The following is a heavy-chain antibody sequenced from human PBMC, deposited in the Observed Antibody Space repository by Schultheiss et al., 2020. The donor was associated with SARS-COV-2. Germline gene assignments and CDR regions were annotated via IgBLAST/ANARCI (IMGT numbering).Heavy chain of an antibody. D-gene: IGHD2-15*01. CDR2: ISSSSSYI. CDR1: GFTFSTYA. Sequence: GESLKISCAASGFTFSTYAMSWVRQAPGKGLEWVSSISSSSSYIYYADSVKGRFTISRDNAKNSLYLQMNSLRDEDTAVYYCARVGISDYWGQGTLVTVSS. CDR3: ARVGISDY. V-gene: IGHV3-21*01. J-gene: IGHJ4*02.